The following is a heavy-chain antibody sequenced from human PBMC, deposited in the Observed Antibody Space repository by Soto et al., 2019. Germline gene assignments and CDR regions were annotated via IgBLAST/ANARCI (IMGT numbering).Heavy chain of an antibody. Sequence: SETLSLTCAVYGGSFSGYYWSWIRQPPGKGLEWIGEINHSGSTNYNPSLKSRVTISVDTSKNQFSLKLSSVTAADTAVYYCAREYYTMVRGVNDYWGQGTLVTVS. CDR2: INHSGST. CDR1: GGSFSGYY. V-gene: IGHV4-34*01. CDR3: AREYYTMVRGVNDY. J-gene: IGHJ4*02. D-gene: IGHD3-10*01.